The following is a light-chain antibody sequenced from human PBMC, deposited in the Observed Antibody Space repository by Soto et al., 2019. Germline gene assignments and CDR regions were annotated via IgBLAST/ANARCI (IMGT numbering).Light chain of an antibody. V-gene: IGLV6-57*04. CDR1: SGSIASNY. J-gene: IGLJ2*01. CDR3: QSYDSSNVV. CDR2: ESN. Sequence: FMLTQPHSVSESPGKTVTISCTRSSGSIASNYVQWYQQRPGSAPTTVIYESNQRPSGVPDRFSGSIDSSSNSASLTISGLKTEDEADYYCQSYDSSNVVFGGGTQLTVL.